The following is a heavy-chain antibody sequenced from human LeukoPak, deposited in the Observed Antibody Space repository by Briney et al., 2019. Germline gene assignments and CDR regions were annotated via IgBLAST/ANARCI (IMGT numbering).Heavy chain of an antibody. V-gene: IGHV3-49*04. CDR1: GFTFGDYA. J-gene: IGHJ6*02. Sequence: GSLRLSCTASGFTFGDYAMSWVRQAPGKGLEWVGFIRSKAYGGTTEYAASVKGRFTISRDDSKSIAYLQMNSLKTEDTAVYYCTRDNIRYSSGWLNYYYGMDVWGQGTTVTVSS. CDR3: TRDNIRYSSGWLNYYYGMDV. D-gene: IGHD6-19*01. CDR2: IRSKAYGGTT.